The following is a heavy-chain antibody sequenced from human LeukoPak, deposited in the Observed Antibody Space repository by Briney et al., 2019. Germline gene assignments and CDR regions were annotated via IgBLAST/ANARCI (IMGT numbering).Heavy chain of an antibody. Sequence: GESLKTSCQSSGYMFTRYWIGWVRQMPGKGLEWMGIIYPDDSDIRYSPSFQGQVTISVDKPISTTYLQWSSLKSSDTAMYYCARPGPHWYFEFWGRGTLVTVSS. CDR2: IYPDDSDI. CDR3: ARPGPHWYFEF. V-gene: IGHV5-51*01. CDR1: GYMFTRYW. J-gene: IGHJ2*01.